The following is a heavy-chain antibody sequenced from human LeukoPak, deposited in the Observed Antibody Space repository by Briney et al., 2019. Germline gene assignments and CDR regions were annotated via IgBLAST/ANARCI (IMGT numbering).Heavy chain of an antibody. Sequence: SETLSLTCAVSSYSIRSGYYWGWIRQPPGKGLEWIGSVYHTGKSYYNPSLKSRVTISVDTSKNQFSLKLTSVTAADTAVYYCARQRYHYDTSGYWASRDFDYWGQGTLVSVSS. CDR1: SYSIRSGYY. J-gene: IGHJ4*02. CDR2: VYHTGKS. V-gene: IGHV4-38-2*01. CDR3: ARQRYHYDTSGYWASRDFDY. D-gene: IGHD3-22*01.